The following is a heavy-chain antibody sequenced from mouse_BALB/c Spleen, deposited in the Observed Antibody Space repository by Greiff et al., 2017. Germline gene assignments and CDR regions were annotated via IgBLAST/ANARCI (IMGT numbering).Heavy chain of an antibody. J-gene: IGHJ4*01. D-gene: IGHD2-14*01. CDR3: ASRYDVGKYYYAMDY. CDR2: IDPANGNT. CDR1: GFNIKDTY. Sequence: VHVKQSGAELVKPGASVKLSCTASGFNIKDTYMHWVKQRPEQGLEWIGRIDPANGNTKYDPKFQGKATITADTSSNTAYLQLSSLTSEDTAVYYCASRYDVGKYYYAMDYWGQGTPVTVSA. V-gene: IGHV14-3*02.